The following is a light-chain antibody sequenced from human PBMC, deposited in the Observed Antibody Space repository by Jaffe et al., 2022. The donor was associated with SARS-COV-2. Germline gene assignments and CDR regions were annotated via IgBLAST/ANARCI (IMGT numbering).Light chain of an antibody. CDR1: AVGSKP. J-gene: IGLJ3*02. CDR3: QVWDRDSGHWV. CDR2: YDT. V-gene: IGLV3-21*04. Sequence: SYVLTQPPSVSVAPGNTARITCGGNAVGSKPLHWYQQRPGQAPVVVIYYDTDRPSGIPERFSGTSTGNTATLTISRVEVGDEADYYCQVWDRDSGHWVFGGGTKLTVL.